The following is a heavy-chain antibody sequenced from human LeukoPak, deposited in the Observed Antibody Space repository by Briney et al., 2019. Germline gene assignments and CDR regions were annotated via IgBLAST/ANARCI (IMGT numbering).Heavy chain of an antibody. CDR2: ISGSGGST. V-gene: IGHV3-23*01. Sequence: PGGSLRLSCAASGFTFTNYAMSWVRQAPGKGLEWVSAISGSGGSTYYADSVKGRFTISRDNSKDTLYLQMNSLRAEDTAVYYCAKEGYDSSGYYPPNLDYWGQGTLVTVSS. CDR3: AKEGYDSSGYYPPNLDY. D-gene: IGHD3-22*01. CDR1: GFTFTNYA. J-gene: IGHJ4*02.